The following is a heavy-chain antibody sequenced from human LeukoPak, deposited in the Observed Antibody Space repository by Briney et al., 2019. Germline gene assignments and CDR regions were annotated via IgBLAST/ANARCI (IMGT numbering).Heavy chain of an antibody. CDR2: IKFDGSDK. CDR3: AKCITMVRGAIDY. V-gene: IGHV3-7*01. J-gene: IGHJ4*02. D-gene: IGHD3-10*01. Sequence: GGPLRLSCAASGFTFSNYWMSWVRQAPGKGLEWVANIKFDGSDKSYVDSVKGRFTISRDNAKNLLYLQMNSLRVEDTAVYYCAKCITMVRGAIDYWGQGTLVTVSS. CDR1: GFTFSNYW.